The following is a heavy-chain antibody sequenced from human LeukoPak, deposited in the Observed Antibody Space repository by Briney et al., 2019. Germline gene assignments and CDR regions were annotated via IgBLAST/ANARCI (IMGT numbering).Heavy chain of an antibody. Sequence: SETLSLTRTVSGGSISSYYWSWIRQPAGKGLEWIGRIYTSGSTNYNPSLKSRVTMSVDTSKNQFSLKLSSVTAADTAVYYCAREGSGSYRNWFDPWGQGTLVTVSS. CDR2: IYTSGST. CDR3: AREGSGSYRNWFDP. V-gene: IGHV4-4*07. D-gene: IGHD3-10*01. J-gene: IGHJ5*02. CDR1: GGSISSYY.